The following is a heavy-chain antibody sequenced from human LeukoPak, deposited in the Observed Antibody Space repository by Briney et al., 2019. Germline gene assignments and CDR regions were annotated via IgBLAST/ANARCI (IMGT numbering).Heavy chain of an antibody. D-gene: IGHD3-9*01. V-gene: IGHV3-23*01. CDR2: ISGSGDNT. Sequence: GGSLRLSCAASGFTFSNAWMTWVRQAPGKGLEWVSSISGSGDNTYYADSVKGRFTISRDNSKSTLFLQMNSLRAEDTAVYYCAADILTGYPEDYFDYWGQGTLVTVSS. CDR1: GFTFSNAW. J-gene: IGHJ4*02. CDR3: AADILTGYPEDYFDY.